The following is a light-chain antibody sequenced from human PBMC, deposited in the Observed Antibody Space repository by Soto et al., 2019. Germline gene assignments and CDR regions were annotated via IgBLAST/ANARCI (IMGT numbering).Light chain of an antibody. CDR3: QQYNTYPWT. CDR2: KAS. J-gene: IGKJ1*01. V-gene: IGKV1-5*03. CDR1: QSINIW. Sequence: DIQMTQSPSTLSASVGDRVTITCRASQSINIWLAWYQQKPGKAPKLLIYKASSLESGVPSRFSGSASGTEFTLTISSLQPDDFATYYCQQYNTYPWTFGQGTKVEIK.